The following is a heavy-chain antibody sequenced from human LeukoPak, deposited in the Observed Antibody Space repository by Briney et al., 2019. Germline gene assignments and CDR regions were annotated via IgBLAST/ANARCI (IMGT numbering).Heavy chain of an antibody. Sequence: SETLSLTCTVSGGSISSYYWSWIRQPAGKGLEWIGRIYTSGSTNYNPSLKSRVTMSVDTSKNQFSLKLSSVTAADTAVYYCAKTRGYYYDSSGYLTPPFYFDYWGQGTLVTVSS. CDR3: AKTRGYYYDSSGYLTPPFYFDY. V-gene: IGHV4-4*07. CDR2: IYTSGST. J-gene: IGHJ4*02. D-gene: IGHD3-22*01. CDR1: GGSISSYY.